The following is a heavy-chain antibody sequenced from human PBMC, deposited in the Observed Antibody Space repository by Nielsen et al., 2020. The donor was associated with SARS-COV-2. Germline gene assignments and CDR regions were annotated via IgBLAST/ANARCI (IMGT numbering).Heavy chain of an antibody. Sequence: SVKVSCKASGGTFSSYAISWVRQAPGQGLEWMGGIIPIFGTANYAQKFQGRVTITADESTSTAYMELSSLRSEDTAVYYCARCITIFGVVSYGMDVWGQGTTVTVSS. CDR3: ARCITIFGVVSYGMDV. D-gene: IGHD3-3*01. CDR1: GGTFSSYA. J-gene: IGHJ6*02. CDR2: IIPIFGTA. V-gene: IGHV1-69*13.